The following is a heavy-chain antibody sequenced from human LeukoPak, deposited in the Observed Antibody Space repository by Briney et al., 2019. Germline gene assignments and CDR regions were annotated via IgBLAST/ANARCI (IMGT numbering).Heavy chain of an antibody. V-gene: IGHV3-30*02. CDR1: KFTFSHHG. Sequence: GGSLRLSCTASKFTFSHHGMHWVRQAPGKGLEWVAFIRSDGSDKYYADSVKGRFTISRDNSKNTLYLQMNNLRADDTAVYFCARDRNMDYFDYWGQGTLVTVSS. D-gene: IGHD2/OR15-2a*01. CDR3: ARDRNMDYFDY. CDR2: IRSDGSDK. J-gene: IGHJ4*02.